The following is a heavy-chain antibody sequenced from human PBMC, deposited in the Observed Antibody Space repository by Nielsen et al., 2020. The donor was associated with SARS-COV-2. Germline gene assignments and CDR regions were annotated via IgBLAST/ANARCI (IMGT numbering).Heavy chain of an antibody. D-gene: IGHD4-23*01. CDR2: IYHSGST. CDR3: ARVLYDYGGNCHFDY. Sequence: SETLSLTCAVSGGSISSGGYSWSWIRQPPGKGLEWIGYIYHSGSTYYNPSLKSRVTISVDTSKNQFSLKLSSVTAADTAVYYCARVLYDYGGNCHFDYWGQGTLVTVSS. CDR1: GGSISSGGYS. J-gene: IGHJ4*02. V-gene: IGHV4-30-2*01.